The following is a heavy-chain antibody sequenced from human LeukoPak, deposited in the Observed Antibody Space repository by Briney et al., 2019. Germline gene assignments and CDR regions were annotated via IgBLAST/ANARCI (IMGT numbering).Heavy chain of an antibody. Sequence: PGGSLRLSCAASGFPFSNAWMSWVRQAPGKGLEWVGRIKSKTDGGTTDYAAPVKGRFTISRDDSKNTLYLQMNSLKTEDTAVYYCTTDPSPYYDFWSGYYSTHYYYMDVWGKGTTVTVSS. V-gene: IGHV3-15*01. D-gene: IGHD3-3*01. CDR2: IKSKTDGGTT. J-gene: IGHJ6*03. CDR1: GFPFSNAW. CDR3: TTDPSPYYDFWSGYYSTHYYYMDV.